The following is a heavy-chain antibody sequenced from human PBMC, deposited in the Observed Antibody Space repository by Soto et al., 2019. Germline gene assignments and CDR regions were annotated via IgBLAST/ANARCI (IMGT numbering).Heavy chain of an antibody. J-gene: IGHJ3*02. CDR1: GYSFTSYW. D-gene: IGHD3-22*01. CDR3: ARYTPSYYYDSSGYYRRAFDI. CDR2: IDPSDSYT. V-gene: IGHV5-10-1*01. Sequence: PGESLKISCNGSGYSFTSYWISWVRQMPGKGLEWMGRIDPSDSYTNYSPSFQGHVTISADKSISTAYLQWSSLKASDTAMYYCARYTPSYYYDSSGYYRRAFDIWGQGTMVTVSS.